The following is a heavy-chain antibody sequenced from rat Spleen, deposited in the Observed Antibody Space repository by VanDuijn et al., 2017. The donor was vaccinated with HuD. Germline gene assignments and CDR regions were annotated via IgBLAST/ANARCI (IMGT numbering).Heavy chain of an antibody. D-gene: IGHD4-3*01. CDR3: ARHSPIIRGTRYFDY. J-gene: IGHJ2*01. CDR2: ISPSGGST. CDR1: GFTFSYYG. Sequence: EVQLVESGGGLVQPGRSLKLSCAASGFTFSYYGMAWVRQAPTKGLEWVASISPSGGSTYYRDSVKGRFTISRDNAKSTLYLQMDSLRSEDTATYYCARHSPIIRGTRYFDYWGQGVMVTVSS. V-gene: IGHV5S13*01.